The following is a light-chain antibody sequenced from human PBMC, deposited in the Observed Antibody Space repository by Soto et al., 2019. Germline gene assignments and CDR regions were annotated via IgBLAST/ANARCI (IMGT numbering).Light chain of an antibody. CDR1: QSISTW. CDR3: RQYNSYRT. Sequence: DIQMTQSPSTLSASVGDRVTITCRASQSISTWLAWYQQKPGKAPKVLIYKASSLESGVPSRFSGSGSGTEFTLTISSLQPDDFATYYCRQYNSYRTFGQGTKVDIK. CDR2: KAS. J-gene: IGKJ1*01. V-gene: IGKV1-5*03.